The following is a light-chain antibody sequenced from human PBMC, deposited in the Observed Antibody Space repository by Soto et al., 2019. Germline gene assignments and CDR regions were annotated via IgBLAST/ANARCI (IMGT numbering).Light chain of an antibody. Sequence: QSVLTQPASVSGSPGQSITISCTGTSSDVGGYNYVSWYQLHPGKAPKLIIYEVSNRPSGVSNRFSGSKSGNTASLTISGLQAEDEADYYCNSYTSKSTGVFGTGTKVTVL. J-gene: IGLJ1*01. CDR1: SSDVGGYNY. CDR2: EVS. CDR3: NSYTSKSTGV. V-gene: IGLV2-14*01.